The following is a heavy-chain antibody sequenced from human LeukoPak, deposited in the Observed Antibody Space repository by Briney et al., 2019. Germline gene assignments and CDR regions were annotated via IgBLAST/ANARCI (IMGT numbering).Heavy chain of an antibody. J-gene: IGHJ4*02. CDR2: IKSKTDGGTT. Sequence: EGSLRLSCAASGFTFSNAWMSWVRQAPGKGLEWVGRIKSKTDGGTTDYAAPVKGRFTISRDDSKNTLYLQMNSLKTEDTAVYYCTTDEKERVYCSGGSCYSDVGYGGQGTLVTVSS. D-gene: IGHD2-15*01. CDR1: GFTFSNAW. V-gene: IGHV3-15*01. CDR3: TTDEKERVYCSGGSCYSDVGY.